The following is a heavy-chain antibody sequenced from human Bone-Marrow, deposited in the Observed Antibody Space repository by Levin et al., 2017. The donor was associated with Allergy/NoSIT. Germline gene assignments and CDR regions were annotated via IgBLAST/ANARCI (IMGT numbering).Heavy chain of an antibody. V-gene: IGHV4-4*07. D-gene: IGHD3-16*01. CDR3: AGVAITIGEPGVLDI. J-gene: IGHJ3*02. CDR2: IFSSGST. CDR1: GGSMSSYF. Sequence: SETLSLTCSVSGGSMSSYFWTWIRQPSGKGLEWIGCIFSSGSTNYNPSLESRVTMSIDPSKNQVSLKLSSVTAADTAAYYCAGVAITIGEPGVLDILG.